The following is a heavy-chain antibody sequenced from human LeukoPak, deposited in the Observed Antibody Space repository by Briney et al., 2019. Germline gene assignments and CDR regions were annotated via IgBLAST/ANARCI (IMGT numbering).Heavy chain of an antibody. CDR2: IYYSGST. D-gene: IGHD6-19*01. CDR1: GGSISSYY. CDR3: ARGDYGIAVAGTDYMDV. Sequence: PSETLSLTCTVSGGSISSYYWSWIRQPPGKGLEWIGYIYYSGSTNYNPSLKSRVTISVDTSKNQFSLKLSSVTAADTAVYYCARGDYGIAVAGTDYMDVWGKGTTVTISS. J-gene: IGHJ6*03. V-gene: IGHV4-59*01.